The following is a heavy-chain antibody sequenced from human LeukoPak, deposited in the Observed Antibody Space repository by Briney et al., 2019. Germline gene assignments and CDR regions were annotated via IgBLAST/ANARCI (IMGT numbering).Heavy chain of an antibody. Sequence: GRSLRLSCAASGFTFDDYAMHWVRQAPGKGLEWVSGISWNSGSIGYADSVKGRFTISRDNAKNSLYLQMNSLRAEDTAVYYCAKLRAATKFEYFQHWGQGTLVTVSS. CDR1: GFTFDDYA. J-gene: IGHJ1*01. CDR3: AKLRAATKFEYFQH. CDR2: ISWNSGSI. D-gene: IGHD2-15*01. V-gene: IGHV3-9*01.